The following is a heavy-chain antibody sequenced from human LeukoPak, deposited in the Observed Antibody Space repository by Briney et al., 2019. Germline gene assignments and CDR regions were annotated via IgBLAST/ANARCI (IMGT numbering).Heavy chain of an antibody. CDR3: LRDTRNSGCDPG. CDR1: GITFSEYW. V-gene: IGHV3-74*01. D-gene: IGHD5-12*01. CDR2: INNDGSGT. J-gene: IGHJ4*02. Sequence: GGSLRLSCAASGITFSEYWMHWVRQAPGKGLMWVSRINNDGSGTNYADSVKGRFTISRDNAKNTLYLQMNSLRADDTAVYYCLRDTRNSGCDPGWGQGTLVTVSS.